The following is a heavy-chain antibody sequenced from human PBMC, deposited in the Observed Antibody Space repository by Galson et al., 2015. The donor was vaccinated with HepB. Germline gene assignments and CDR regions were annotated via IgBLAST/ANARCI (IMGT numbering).Heavy chain of an antibody. Sequence: SLRLSCAASGFTFSSYWMSWVRQAPGKGLEWVANIKQDGSEKYYVDSVKGRFTISRDNAKNPLYLQMNSLRAEDTAVYYCARDLKGSGWYVDYWGQGTLVTVSS. V-gene: IGHV3-7*01. D-gene: IGHD6-19*01. J-gene: IGHJ4*02. CDR3: ARDLKGSGWYVDY. CDR2: IKQDGSEK. CDR1: GFTFSSYW.